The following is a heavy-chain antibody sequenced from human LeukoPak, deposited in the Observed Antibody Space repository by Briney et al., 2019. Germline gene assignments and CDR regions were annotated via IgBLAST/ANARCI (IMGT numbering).Heavy chain of an antibody. CDR2: ISGSGGST. CDR1: GFTFSSYA. CDR3: AKDLTGTTLYYFDY. V-gene: IGHV3-23*01. D-gene: IGHD1-7*01. Sequence: GGSLRLSCAASGFTFSSYAMSWVRQAPGKGLEWVSAISGSGGSTYYADSVKGRFTISRDNSENTLYLQMNSLRAEDTAVYYCAKDLTGTTLYYFDYWGQGTLVTVSS. J-gene: IGHJ4*02.